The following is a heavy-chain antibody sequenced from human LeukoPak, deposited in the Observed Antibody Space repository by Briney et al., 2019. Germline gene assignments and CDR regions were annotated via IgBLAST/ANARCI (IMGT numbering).Heavy chain of an antibody. Sequence: VASVKVSCKASGYTFTSYYMHWVRQAPGQGLEWMGVINLSSGTTIFAQNFQGRVTMTRDTSTGTVFMGLSSLRSDDTAVYYCARDLPTGYGSKAYWGQGTLVTVSS. CDR1: GYTFTSYY. J-gene: IGHJ4*02. D-gene: IGHD3-10*01. CDR3: ARDLPTGYGSKAY. V-gene: IGHV1-46*01. CDR2: INLSSGTT.